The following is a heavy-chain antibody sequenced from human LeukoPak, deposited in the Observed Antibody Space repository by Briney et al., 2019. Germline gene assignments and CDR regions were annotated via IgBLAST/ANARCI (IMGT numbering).Heavy chain of an antibody. J-gene: IGHJ4*02. CDR1: GYSFTSHW. CDR3: ATLRIPGAQGVADS. CDR2: IYPSDSDT. Sequence: GESLKISCKGSGYSFTSHWIGWVRPMPGKGLEWMGIIYPSDSDTLYSPSFQGQVTISADKSISSAYLQWSSLKASDTAMYYCATLRIPGAQGVADSWGQGTLVIVSS. D-gene: IGHD2-2*01. V-gene: IGHV5-51*01.